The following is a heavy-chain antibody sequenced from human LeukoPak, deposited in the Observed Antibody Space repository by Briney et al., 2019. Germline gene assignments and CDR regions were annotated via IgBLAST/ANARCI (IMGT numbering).Heavy chain of an antibody. CDR1: GVSISSSSYY. CDR3: ARLGVGATDY. Sequence: LETLSLTCTVSGVSISSSSYYWGWIRQPPGKGLEWIGSIYYSGSTYYNPSLKSRVTISVDTSKNQFSLKLSSVTAADTAVYYCARLGVGATDYWGQGTLVTVSS. CDR2: IYYSGST. V-gene: IGHV4-39*01. J-gene: IGHJ4*02. D-gene: IGHD1-26*01.